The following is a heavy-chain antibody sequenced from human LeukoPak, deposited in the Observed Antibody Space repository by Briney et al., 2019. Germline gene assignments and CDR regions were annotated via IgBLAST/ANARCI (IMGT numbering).Heavy chain of an antibody. CDR2: IIPILGIA. J-gene: IGHJ4*02. CDR3: AREGELRYFDY. D-gene: IGHD1-1*01. CDR1: GGTFSSYA. V-gene: IGHV1-69*04. Sequence: SVMVSCKASGGTFSSYAISWVRQAPGQGLEWMGRIIPILGIANYAQKFQGRVTITADKSTSTAYVELSSLRSEDTAVYYCAREGELRYFDYWGQGTLVTVSS.